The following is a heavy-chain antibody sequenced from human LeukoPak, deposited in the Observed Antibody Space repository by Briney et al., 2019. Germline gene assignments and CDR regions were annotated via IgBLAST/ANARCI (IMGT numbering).Heavy chain of an antibody. Sequence: ASVNVSCKASGYTVTVYYIHWVRQAPGQGLEWMGWINPNSGGTNYEQTFQGTVTMTRDTSISTAYMELSRLRSDDTAVYYCARVGVVVPAAIASFRFDPWGQGTLVTVSS. V-gene: IGHV1-2*02. CDR3: ARVGVVVPAAIASFRFDP. J-gene: IGHJ5*02. CDR1: GYTVTVYY. D-gene: IGHD2-2*01. CDR2: INPNSGGT.